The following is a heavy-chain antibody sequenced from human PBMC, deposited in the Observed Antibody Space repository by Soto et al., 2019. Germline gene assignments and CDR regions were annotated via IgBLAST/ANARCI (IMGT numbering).Heavy chain of an antibody. D-gene: IGHD2-15*01. J-gene: IGHJ5*02. V-gene: IGHV4-39*01. CDR1: GGSISSSSYY. CDR2: IYYSGST. Sequence: TSETLSLTCTVSGGSISSSSYYWGWIRQPPGKGLEWIGSIYYSGSTYYNPSLKSRVTISVDTSKNQFSLKLSSVTAADTAVYYCARSRYCSGGSCYFFAWFDPWGQGTLVTVSS. CDR3: ARSRYCSGGSCYFFAWFDP.